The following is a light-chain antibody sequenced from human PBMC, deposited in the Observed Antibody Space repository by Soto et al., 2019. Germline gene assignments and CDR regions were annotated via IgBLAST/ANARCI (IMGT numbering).Light chain of an antibody. CDR1: SEHSTYD. CDR3: QTWGTGIQV. Sequence: QSVLTQSPSASASLGASVKLTCTLSSEHSTYDIAWHQQQPEKGPRYLMKVNTYGSHTKGDGIPDRFSGSSSGAERYLTISSVQSEDEADYYCQTWGTGIQVFGGGTKLTVL. J-gene: IGLJ2*01. V-gene: IGLV4-69*01. CDR2: VNTYGSH.